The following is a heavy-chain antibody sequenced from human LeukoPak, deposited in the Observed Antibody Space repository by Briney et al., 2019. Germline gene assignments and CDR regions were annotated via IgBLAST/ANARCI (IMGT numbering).Heavy chain of an antibody. CDR3: ARGRVRGVIQY. Sequence: SETLSLTCAVYGGSFSGYYWSWIRQPPGKGLEWIGEINHSGSTNYNPSLKSRVTISVDTSKNQFSLKLSSVTAADTAVYYCARGRVRGVIQYWGQGTLVTVSS. D-gene: IGHD3-10*01. V-gene: IGHV4-34*01. J-gene: IGHJ4*02. CDR1: GGSFSGYY. CDR2: INHSGST.